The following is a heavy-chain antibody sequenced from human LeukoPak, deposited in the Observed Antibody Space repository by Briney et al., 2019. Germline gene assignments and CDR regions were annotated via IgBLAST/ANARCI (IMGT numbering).Heavy chain of an antibody. J-gene: IGHJ4*02. CDR3: ARGFTMLGTDY. V-gene: IGHV3-48*01. D-gene: IGHD3-10*02. CDR2: ISSSSSTI. Sequence: GGSLRLSCAASGFTFSSYSMNWVRQAPGKGLEWVSYISSSSSTIYYADSVKGRFTISRDNAKNSLYLQMNSLRAEDTAVYYCARGFTMLGTDYWGQGTLVIVSS. CDR1: GFTFSSYS.